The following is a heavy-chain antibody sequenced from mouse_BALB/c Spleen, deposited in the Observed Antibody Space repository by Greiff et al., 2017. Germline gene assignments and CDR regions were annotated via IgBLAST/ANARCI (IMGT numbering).Heavy chain of an antibody. V-gene: IGHV4-1*02. J-gene: IGHJ4*01. CDR3: ARRGFITTVVSYYAMDY. Sequence: EVKLMESGGGLVQPGGSLKLSCAASGFDFSRYWMSWVRQAPGKGLEWIGEINPDSSTINYTPSLKDKFIISRDNAKNTLYLQMSKVRSEDTALYYCARRGFITTVVSYYAMDYWGQGTSVTVSS. CDR1: GFDFSRYW. D-gene: IGHD1-1*01. CDR2: INPDSSTI.